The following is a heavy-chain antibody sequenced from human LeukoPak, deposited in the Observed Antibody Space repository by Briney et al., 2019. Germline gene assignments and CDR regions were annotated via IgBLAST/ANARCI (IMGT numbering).Heavy chain of an antibody. D-gene: IGHD3-10*02. CDR3: AELGITMIGGV. Sequence: GGSLRLSCAASGFTFSSKYMNWVRQAPGKGLEWVSYISSSGSAIYYADSVKGRFTISRDNAKNSLYLQMNSLRAEDTAVYYCAELGITMIGGVWGKGTTVTISS. V-gene: IGHV3-48*03. CDR1: GFTFSSKY. J-gene: IGHJ6*04. CDR2: ISSSGSAI.